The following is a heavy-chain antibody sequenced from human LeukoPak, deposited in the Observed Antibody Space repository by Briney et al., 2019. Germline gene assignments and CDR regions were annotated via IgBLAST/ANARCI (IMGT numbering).Heavy chain of an antibody. CDR2: ISCSGST. Sequence: SETLSLTCTVSGYSISSGYSWGWIRQPPGKGLEWIGSISCSGSTYYNPSLKSRVTISVDTSKNQFSLYLDSVTAADTAVYYCARDWNRYAYWGQGTLVTVSS. V-gene: IGHV4-38-2*02. CDR3: ARDWNRYAY. J-gene: IGHJ4*02. CDR1: GYSISSGYS. D-gene: IGHD1-1*01.